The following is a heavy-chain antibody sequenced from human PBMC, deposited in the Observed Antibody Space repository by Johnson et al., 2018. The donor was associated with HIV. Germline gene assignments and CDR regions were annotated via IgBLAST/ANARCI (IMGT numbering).Heavy chain of an antibody. J-gene: IGHJ3*02. D-gene: IGHD2-2*01. CDR3: AKVLWEGDAFDI. V-gene: IGHV3-23*04. CDR1: GFTFSIYA. CDR2: ISASGGST. Sequence: VQLVESGGGLVQPGGSLRLSCAVSGFTFSIYAMSWVRQAPGKGLEWVSTISASGGSTYYADSVKGRFTISRDNSKKTLYLQMNSLRAEDTAVYYCAKVLWEGDAFDIWGQGTMVTVSS.